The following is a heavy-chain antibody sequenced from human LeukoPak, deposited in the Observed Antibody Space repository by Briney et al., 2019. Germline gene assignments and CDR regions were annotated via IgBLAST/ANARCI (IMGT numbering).Heavy chain of an antibody. J-gene: IGHJ4*02. CDR1: GFTFSSYA. CDR3: AKVRKRDYGGNSDYFDY. V-gene: IGHV3-23*01. Sequence: GGSLRLSCAASGFTFSSYAMSWVRQAPGKGLEWVSAISGSGGSTYYADSVKGRFTISRDNSKNTLYLQMNSQRAEDTAVYYCAKVRKRDYGGNSDYFDYWGQGTLVTVSS. D-gene: IGHD4-23*01. CDR2: ISGSGGST.